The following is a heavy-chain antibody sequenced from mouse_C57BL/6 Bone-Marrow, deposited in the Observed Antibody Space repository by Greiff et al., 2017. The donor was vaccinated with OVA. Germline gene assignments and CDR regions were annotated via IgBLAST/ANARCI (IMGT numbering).Heavy chain of an antibody. CDR2: IRSKSNNYAT. J-gene: IGHJ1*03. D-gene: IGHD2-3*01. CDR3: VRHDVYWYFDV. V-gene: IGHV10-1*01. Sequence: EVQLVESGGGLVQPKGSLKLSCAASGFSFNTYAMNWVRQAPGKGLEWVARIRSKSNNYATYYADSVKDRFTISRDDSESMLYLQMNNLKTEYTAMYYCVRHDVYWYFDVWGTGTTVTVSS. CDR1: GFSFNTYA.